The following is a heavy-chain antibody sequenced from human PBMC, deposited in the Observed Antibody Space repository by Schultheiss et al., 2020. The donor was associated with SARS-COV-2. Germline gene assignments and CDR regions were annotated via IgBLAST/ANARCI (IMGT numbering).Heavy chain of an antibody. CDR2: IYYSGST. CDR3: AGGFAYYYYYYYMDV. Sequence: SQTLSLTCTVSGGSISSYYWSWIRQPPGKGLEWIGYIYYSGSTNYNPSLKSRVTISVDTSKNQFSLKLSSVTAADTAVYYCAGGFAYYYYYYYMDVWGKVTTVTVSS. D-gene: IGHD3-16*01. J-gene: IGHJ6*03. CDR1: GGSISSYY. V-gene: IGHV4-59*08.